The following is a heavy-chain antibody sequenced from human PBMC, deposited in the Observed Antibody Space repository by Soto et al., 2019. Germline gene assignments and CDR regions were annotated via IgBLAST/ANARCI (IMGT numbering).Heavy chain of an antibody. V-gene: IGHV5-51*01. CDR1: GYSFTDYW. Sequence: GESLKISCKGSGYSFTDYWIGWVRQMPGNGLEWMGIGYPGHSDTRFRPSFEGQVTISADKSINTAYLQWSSLKASDTAIYYCSRVALDTSAKVAIDIWGQGTMVT. D-gene: IGHD5-18*01. J-gene: IGHJ3*02. CDR3: SRVALDTSAKVAIDI. CDR2: GYPGHSDT.